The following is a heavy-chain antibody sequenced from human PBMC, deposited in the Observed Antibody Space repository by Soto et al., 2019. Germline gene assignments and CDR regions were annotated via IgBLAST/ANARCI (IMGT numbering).Heavy chain of an antibody. CDR1: GFSLTSNAVG. Sequence: QITLKESGPTLVKPTQTLTLTCTFSGFSLTSNAVGVGWFRQPPGKALEWLALIYWDDDNHYSPSLKSRLTFTKDTSKHQVVLIMTNMDPVDTATYYCAHGSGWLFDFWGQGTLVTVS. CDR3: AHGSGWLFDF. J-gene: IGHJ4*02. V-gene: IGHV2-5*02. CDR2: IYWDDDN. D-gene: IGHD6-19*01.